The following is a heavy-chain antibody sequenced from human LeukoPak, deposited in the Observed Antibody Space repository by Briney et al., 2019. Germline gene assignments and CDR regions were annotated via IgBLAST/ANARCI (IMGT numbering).Heavy chain of an antibody. D-gene: IGHD1-26*01. Sequence: ASVKVSCKASGYTFTSYYMHWVRQAPGQGLEWMGIINPSGGSTSYAQKFQGRVTMTRDTSTSTVYMDLSSLTSDDTAVYYCAREMLSYSGSPINWFDPWGQGTLVTVSS. CDR1: GYTFTSYY. V-gene: IGHV1-46*01. CDR3: AREMLSYSGSPINWFDP. J-gene: IGHJ5*02. CDR2: INPSGGST.